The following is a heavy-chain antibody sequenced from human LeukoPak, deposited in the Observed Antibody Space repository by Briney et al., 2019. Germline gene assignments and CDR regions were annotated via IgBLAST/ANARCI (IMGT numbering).Heavy chain of an antibody. CDR3: ARDRWTIAAAGTEPFDY. CDR1: EFTFSSYN. V-gene: IGHV3-21*01. J-gene: IGHJ4*02. D-gene: IGHD6-13*01. CDR2: ISSSSAYI. Sequence: GGSLRLSCAASEFTFSSYNMNWVRQAPGKGLEWVSSISSSSAYIYYADSVKGRFTISRDNAKNSLYLQMNSLRAEDTAVYYCARDRWTIAAAGTEPFDYWGQGTLVTVSS.